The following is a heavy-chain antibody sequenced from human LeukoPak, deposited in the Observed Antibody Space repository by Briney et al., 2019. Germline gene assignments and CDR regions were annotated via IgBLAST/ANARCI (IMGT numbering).Heavy chain of an antibody. J-gene: IGHJ4*02. Sequence: VASVTVSCKASGCTFTSYAMHWVRQAPGQRLEWMGWINAGNGNTKYSQKFQGRVTITRDTSASTAYMELSSLRSEDTAVYYCARSDGAGATDHWGQGTLVTVSS. CDR3: ARSDGAGATDH. V-gene: IGHV1-3*01. D-gene: IGHD1-26*01. CDR2: INAGNGNT. CDR1: GCTFTSYA.